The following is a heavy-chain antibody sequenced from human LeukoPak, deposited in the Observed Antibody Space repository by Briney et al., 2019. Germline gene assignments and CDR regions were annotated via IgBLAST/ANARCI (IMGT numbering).Heavy chain of an antibody. CDR2: INPNSGGT. Sequence: ASVKVSCKASGYTFTGYYMHWVRQAPGQGLEWMGWINPNSGGTNYAQKFQGRVTMTRDTSISTVYMELSSLRSDDTAVYYCIYYYASSAVIPFWGKGTLVTVSS. J-gene: IGHJ4*02. D-gene: IGHD3-22*01. CDR1: GYTFTGYY. V-gene: IGHV1-2*02. CDR3: IYYYASSAVIPF.